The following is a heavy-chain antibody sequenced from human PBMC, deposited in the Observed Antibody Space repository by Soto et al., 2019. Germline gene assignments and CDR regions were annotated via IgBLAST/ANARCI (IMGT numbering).Heavy chain of an antibody. Sequence: SETLSLTCTVSGGSISSYYWSWIRQPPGKGLEWIGYIYYSGSTNYDPSLMSRVTISVDTSKNQFSLKVSSVTAADTAVYYCARLEGSGSYYHRHFDYWGQGTLVTVSS. V-gene: IGHV4-59*08. CDR3: ARLEGSGSYYHRHFDY. D-gene: IGHD3-10*01. J-gene: IGHJ4*02. CDR1: GGSISSYY. CDR2: IYYSGST.